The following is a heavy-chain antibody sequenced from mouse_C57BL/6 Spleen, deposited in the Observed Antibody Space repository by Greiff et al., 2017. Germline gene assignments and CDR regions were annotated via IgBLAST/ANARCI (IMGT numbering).Heavy chain of an antibody. D-gene: IGHD4-1*01. CDR1: GYSITSGYY. J-gene: IGHJ2*01. Sequence: EVKLQESGPGLVKPSQSLSLTCSVTGYSITSGYYWNWIRQFPGNKLEWMGYISYDGSNNYNPSLKNRISITRDTSKNQFFLKLNSVTTEDTATYYCARDRELGEGDYWGQGTTLTVSS. CDR2: ISYDGSN. V-gene: IGHV3-6*01. CDR3: ARDRELGEGDY.